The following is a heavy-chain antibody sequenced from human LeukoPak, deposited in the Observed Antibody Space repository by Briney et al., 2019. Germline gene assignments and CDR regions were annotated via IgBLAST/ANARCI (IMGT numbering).Heavy chain of an antibody. V-gene: IGHV4-39*07. J-gene: IGHJ5*02. Sequence: PSETLSLTCTVSGGSISISSYYLGWVRQRPGKGLEWIANVYYSGSTYYNPSLKSRVTISINTSKNQFSLKVTSVTAADTAVYYCARIPSPGWFDPWGQGTLVTVSS. CDR3: ARIPSPGWFDP. CDR2: VYYSGST. CDR1: GGSISISSYY.